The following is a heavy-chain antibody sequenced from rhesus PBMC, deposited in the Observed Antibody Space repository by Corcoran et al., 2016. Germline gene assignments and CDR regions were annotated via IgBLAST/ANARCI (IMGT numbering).Heavy chain of an antibody. CDR3: ARTTMVPFDR. J-gene: IGHJ2*01. V-gene: IGHV4-73*01. D-gene: IGHD4-17*01. CDR1: GGSISGYYY. Sequence: QVKLQQWGEGLVRHSETLSLTCAVSGGSISGYYYWRWIRQPPGKGLEWIGFIYGNRAITNYSPSLKDRVTISKDTSKKQFSLKLTSVTAADTAVYYCARTTMVPFDRWGPGTPITISS. CDR2: IYGNRAIT.